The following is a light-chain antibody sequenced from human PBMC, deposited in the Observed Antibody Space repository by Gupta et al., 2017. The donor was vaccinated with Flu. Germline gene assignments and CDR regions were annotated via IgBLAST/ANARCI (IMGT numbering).Light chain of an antibody. CDR3: QQSYSTPFT. CDR1: QRISTY. J-gene: IGKJ3*01. V-gene: IGKV1-39*01. CDR2: VAS. Sequence: DIQMTQSPSPLSASVGDRVTITCRATQRISTYLNWYQQKPDKAPKLLVYVASTLQDGVPSRFNGSGSGTDFTLTINSLQPEDFATYYCQQSYSTPFTFGPGTKVDIK.